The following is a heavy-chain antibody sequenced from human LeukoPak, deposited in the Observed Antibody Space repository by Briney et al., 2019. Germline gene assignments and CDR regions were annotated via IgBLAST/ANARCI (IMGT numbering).Heavy chain of an antibody. CDR2: ISYDGSNK. J-gene: IGHJ4*02. CDR1: GFTFSSYG. CDR3: ANSRGSYYSCFDY. V-gene: IGHV3-30*18. D-gene: IGHD1-26*01. Sequence: GGSLRLSCAASGFTFSSYGMHWVRQAPGKGLEWVAVISYDGSNKYYADSVKGRFTISRDNSKNTLYPQMNSLRAEDTAVYYCANSRGSYYSCFDYWGQGTLVTVSS.